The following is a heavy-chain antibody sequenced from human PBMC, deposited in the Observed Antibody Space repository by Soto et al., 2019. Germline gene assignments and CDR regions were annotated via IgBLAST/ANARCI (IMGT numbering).Heavy chain of an antibody. V-gene: IGHV3-23*01. CDR2: VSGSGGST. D-gene: IGHD3-10*01. J-gene: IGHJ6*03. CDR3: AKDRGSGGYYYYYMDV. Sequence: GESLKISCAASGFTFSSYAMSWVRQAPGKGLEWVSTVSGSGGSTYYADSVKGRFTISRDNSKNTLHLQMNSLRAEDTAAYFCAKDRGSGGYYYYYMDVWGKGTTVTVSS. CDR1: GFTFSSYA.